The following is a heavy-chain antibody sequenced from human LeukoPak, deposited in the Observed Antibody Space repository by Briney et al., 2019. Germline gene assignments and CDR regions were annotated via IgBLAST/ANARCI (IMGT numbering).Heavy chain of an antibody. V-gene: IGHV3-64D*06. CDR3: GKGFIAAAGLVDC. Sequence: PGGSLILSCSASGFTFSSYAMHWVRQAPGKGLEYVSAISSNGGSTYYADSVKGRFTISRDNSKNTLYLQMSSLRAEDTAVYYCGKGFIAAAGLVDCGAQEPLVTASS. CDR2: ISSNGGST. D-gene: IGHD6-13*01. CDR1: GFTFSSYA. J-gene: IGHJ4*02.